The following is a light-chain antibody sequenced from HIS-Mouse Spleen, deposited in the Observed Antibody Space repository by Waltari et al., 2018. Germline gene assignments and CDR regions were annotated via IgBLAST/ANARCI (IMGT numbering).Light chain of an antibody. CDR3: SSYTSSSTLV. CDR1: SSGVGGYHY. V-gene: IGLV2-14*01. Sequence: QSALTQPAPVSGSPGQSIPIPCTGTSSGVGGYHYVSCYQQHPGKAPKLMIYEVSNRPSGVSNRFSGSKSGNTASLTISGLQAEDEADYYCSSYTSSSTLVFGGGTKLTVL. CDR2: EVS. J-gene: IGLJ2*01.